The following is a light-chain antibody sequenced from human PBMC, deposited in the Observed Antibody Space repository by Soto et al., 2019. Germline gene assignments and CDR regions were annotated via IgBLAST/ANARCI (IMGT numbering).Light chain of an antibody. CDR3: CSYAGGASVV. V-gene: IGLV2-23*01. Sequence: QSALTQPASVSGSPGQSITISCTGTXSDIGRYNLVSWYQQHPGKAPKLIIYEDIERPSGVSDRFSGSKSGNTASLTISGLQTEDEADYYCCSYAGGASVVFGGGTQLTVL. J-gene: IGLJ2*01. CDR1: XSDIGRYNL. CDR2: EDI.